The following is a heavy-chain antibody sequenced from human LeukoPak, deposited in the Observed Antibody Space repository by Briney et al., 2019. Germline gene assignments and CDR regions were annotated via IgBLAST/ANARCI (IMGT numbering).Heavy chain of an antibody. V-gene: IGHV3-7*01. J-gene: IGHJ6*03. Sequence: GGSLRLSCAASGFIFTSYSMSWVRQAPGKGLEWVANIKQDGSEKYYVDSVKGRFTISRDNAKNSLYLQMNSLRAEDTAVYYCARVTELPYYYYYYMDVWGKGTTVTISS. CDR3: ARVTELPYYYYYYMDV. D-gene: IGHD1-26*01. CDR2: IKQDGSEK. CDR1: GFIFTSYS.